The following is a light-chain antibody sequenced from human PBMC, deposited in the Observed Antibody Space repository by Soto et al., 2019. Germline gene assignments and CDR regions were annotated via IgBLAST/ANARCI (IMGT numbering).Light chain of an antibody. CDR3: TSFTTSKTCI. CDR2: EVS. Sequence: QSVLTQPPSVSGSPGQSVTISCTGTSSDIGSYDRVSWYQQPPGTAPRLMIYEVSNRPSGFPDRFSGSKSGNTASLTISGLQPEDETDYYCTSFTTSKTCIFGTGTKVTVL. J-gene: IGLJ1*01. CDR1: SSDIGSYDR. V-gene: IGLV2-18*02.